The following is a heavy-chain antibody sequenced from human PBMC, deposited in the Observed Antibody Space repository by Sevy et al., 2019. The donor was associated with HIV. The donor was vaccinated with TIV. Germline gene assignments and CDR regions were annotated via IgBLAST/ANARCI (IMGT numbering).Heavy chain of an antibody. CDR2: VSGSGRTT. CDR3: ANDNPVYCYMDV. J-gene: IGHJ6*03. V-gene: IGHV3-23*01. CDR1: GFTFGSYA. Sequence: GGSLRLSCAASGFTFGSYAMSWVRQPPGKGLEWVSTVSGSGRTTYYADSVKGRFTISRDNSKNTLYLQMNSLRAEDTAIYYCANDNPVYCYMDVWGKGTTVTVSS.